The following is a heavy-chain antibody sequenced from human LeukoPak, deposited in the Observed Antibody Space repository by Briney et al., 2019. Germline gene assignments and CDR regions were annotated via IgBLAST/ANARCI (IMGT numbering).Heavy chain of an antibody. J-gene: IGHJ4*02. CDR1: GYTLTELS. D-gene: IGHD2-2*01. CDR3: ATRIVVVPAAISRQFDY. CDR2: FDPEDGET. V-gene: IGHV1-24*01. Sequence: ASVKVSCKVSGYTLTELSMHWVRQAPGKGLEWMGGFDPEDGETIYAQKFQGRVTMTEDTSTDTAYMELSSLRSEDTAVYYCATRIVVVPAAISRQFDYWGQGTLVTVSS.